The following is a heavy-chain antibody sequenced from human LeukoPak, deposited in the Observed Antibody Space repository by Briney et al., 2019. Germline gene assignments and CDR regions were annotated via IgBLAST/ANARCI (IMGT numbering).Heavy chain of an antibody. V-gene: IGHV1-18*01. CDR2: IRAYNGDT. J-gene: IGHJ4*02. Sequence: ASVKVSCKASPDTFTRYGITWVRQAPGQGLEWMGWIRAYNGDTNYAQKFQGRVTMTAERSTNTAYMELRGLTFDDTAVFYCATTTATSGSSPYWGQGTLVNVAS. CDR3: ATTTATSGSSPY. CDR1: PDTFTRYG. D-gene: IGHD6-19*01.